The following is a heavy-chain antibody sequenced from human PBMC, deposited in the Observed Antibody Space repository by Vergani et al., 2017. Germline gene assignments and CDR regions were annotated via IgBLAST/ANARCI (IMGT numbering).Heavy chain of an antibody. CDR3: ERDGKRDGIILRYFDWLLGEFDY. D-gene: IGHD3-9*01. J-gene: IGHJ4*02. Sequence: QVQLQQSGPGLVKPSQTLSLTCAISGDSVSSNSAAWNWIRQSPSRGLEWLGRTYYRSTWYNDYAVSVKSRITINPDTSKNQFSLQLNSVTPEDTAVYYCERDGKRDGIILRYFDWLLGEFDYWGQGTLVTVSS. CDR1: GDSVSSNSAA. CDR2: TYYRSTWYN. V-gene: IGHV6-1*01.